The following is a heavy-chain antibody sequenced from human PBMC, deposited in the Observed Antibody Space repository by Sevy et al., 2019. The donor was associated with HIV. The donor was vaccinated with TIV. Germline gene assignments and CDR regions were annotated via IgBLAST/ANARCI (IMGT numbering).Heavy chain of an antibody. J-gene: IGHJ1*01. D-gene: IGHD1-1*01. Sequence: GGSLRLSCAASGFTFTLYSMHWVRQAPGKGLEWVATIPFDGSNKHYADSVKGRFTISRDNSQNSLYLQMNSLRTEDTAVYYCALERLSSDVAEYFQNWGQGTLVTVSS. V-gene: IGHV3-30-3*01. CDR1: GFTFTLYS. CDR3: ALERLSSDVAEYFQN. CDR2: IPFDGSNK.